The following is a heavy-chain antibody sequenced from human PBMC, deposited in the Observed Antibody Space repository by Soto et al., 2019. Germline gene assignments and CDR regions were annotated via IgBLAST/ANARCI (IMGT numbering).Heavy chain of an antibody. CDR2: IWYDGSNK. CDR1: GFTFSSYG. D-gene: IGHD5-18*01. J-gene: IGHJ4*02. V-gene: IGHV3-33*06. Sequence: GGSLRLSCAASGFTFSSYGMHWVRQAPGKGLEWVAVIWYDGSNKYYADSVKGRFTISRDNSKNTLYLQMNSLRAEDTAVYYCAKDVDTAMEIDYWGQGTLVTVSS. CDR3: AKDVDTAMEIDY.